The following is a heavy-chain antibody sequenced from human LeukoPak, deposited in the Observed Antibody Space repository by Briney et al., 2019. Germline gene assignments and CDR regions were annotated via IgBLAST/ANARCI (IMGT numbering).Heavy chain of an antibody. Sequence: AGGSLRLSCAASGFTFSSYSMNWVRQAPGKGLKWVSRINSDGSSTSYADSVKGRFTISRDNAKNTLYLQMNSLRAEDTAVYYCARDLGRALELVGGGDYWGQGTLVTVSS. CDR2: INSDGSST. V-gene: IGHV3-74*01. D-gene: IGHD6-6*01. J-gene: IGHJ4*02. CDR1: GFTFSSYS. CDR3: ARDLGRALELVGGGDY.